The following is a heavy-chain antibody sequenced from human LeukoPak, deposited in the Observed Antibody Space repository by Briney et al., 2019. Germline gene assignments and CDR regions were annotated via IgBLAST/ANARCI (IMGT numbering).Heavy chain of an antibody. D-gene: IGHD6-13*01. V-gene: IGHV4-39*01. J-gene: IGHJ4*02. Sequence: SETLSLTCTVSGGSISSSSYYWGWVRQPPGKGLEYIVTIFYVGDTYYDPSLESRLTISVDTSMNQFSLKLRSVTAADSAGYYCARTSGSRYAYDDYWGQGTLVTVSS. CDR3: ARTSGSRYAYDDY. CDR2: IFYVGDT. CDR1: GGSISSSSYY.